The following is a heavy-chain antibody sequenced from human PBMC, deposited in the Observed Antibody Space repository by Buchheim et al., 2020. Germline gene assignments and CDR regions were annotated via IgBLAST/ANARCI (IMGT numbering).Heavy chain of an antibody. V-gene: IGHV5-51*01. CDR3: ARMDLRFLEWLLYHDAFDI. CDR1: GYSFTSYW. CDR2: IYPGDSDT. J-gene: IGHJ3*02. D-gene: IGHD3-3*01. Sequence: EVQLVQSGAEVKKPGESLKISCKGSGYSFTSYWIGWVRQMPGKGLEWMGIIYPGDSDTRYSPSFQGQVTISADKSISTAHPQWSSLKASDTAMYYCARMDLRFLEWLLYHDAFDIWGQGT.